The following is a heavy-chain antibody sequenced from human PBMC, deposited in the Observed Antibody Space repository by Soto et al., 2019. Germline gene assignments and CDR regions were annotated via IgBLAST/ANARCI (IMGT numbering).Heavy chain of an antibody. CDR2: IIPMFGTA. CDR1: GDTFSCYA. J-gene: IGHJ4*02. D-gene: IGHD3-22*01. Sequence: SVKVSCKASGDTFSCYAINWVRQATGQGLEWMGGIIPMFGTANYAQKFKGRVTITAGESTSTVYVELSSLRSEDTAVYYCARVGPAHYYDSSGYYSPLDYWGQGTLVTVSS. CDR3: ARVGPAHYYDSSGYYSPLDY. V-gene: IGHV1-69*13.